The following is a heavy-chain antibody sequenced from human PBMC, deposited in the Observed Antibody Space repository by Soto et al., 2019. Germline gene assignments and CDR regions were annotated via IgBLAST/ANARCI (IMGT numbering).Heavy chain of an antibody. Sequence: SETLSLTCGVSGGSLSTPVWWTWVRLTPGKGLEWIGEVFHSGSVNYNPSLQSRVTISVDKSTNHFSLRLTSVTAADTAVYYCARKAWTRLDYWGQGALVTV. V-gene: IGHV4-4*02. D-gene: IGHD1-1*01. J-gene: IGHJ4*02. CDR2: VFHSGSV. CDR3: ARKAWTRLDY. CDR1: GGSLSTPVW.